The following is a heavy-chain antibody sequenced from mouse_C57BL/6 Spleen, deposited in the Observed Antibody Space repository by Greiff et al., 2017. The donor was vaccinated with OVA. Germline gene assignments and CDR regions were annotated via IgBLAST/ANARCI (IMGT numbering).Heavy chain of an antibody. CDR2: IRSKSNNYAT. V-gene: IGHV10-1*01. CDR3: VRHLTTVVAPHAMDY. J-gene: IGHJ4*01. Sequence: EVNVVESGGGLVQPKGSLKLSCAASGFSFNTYAMNWVRQAPGKGLEWVARIRSKSNNYATYYADSVKDRFTISRDDSESMLYLQMNNVKTEDTAMYYCVRHLTTVVAPHAMDYWGQGTSVTVSS. D-gene: IGHD1-1*01. CDR1: GFSFNTYA.